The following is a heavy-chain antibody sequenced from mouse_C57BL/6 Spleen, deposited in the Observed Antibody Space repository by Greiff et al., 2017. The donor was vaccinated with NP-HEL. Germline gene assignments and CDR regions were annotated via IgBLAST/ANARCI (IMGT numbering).Heavy chain of an antibody. Sequence: VQLQQPGAELVRPGSSVKLSCKASGYTFTSYWMHWVKQRPIQGLEWIGNIDPSDSETHYNQKFKDKATLTVDKSSSTAYMQLSSLTSEDSAVYYCARRDGYYYYFDYWGQGTTLTVSS. V-gene: IGHV1-52*01. CDR2: IDPSDSET. CDR1: GYTFTSYW. D-gene: IGHD2-3*01. J-gene: IGHJ2*01. CDR3: ARRDGYYYYFDY.